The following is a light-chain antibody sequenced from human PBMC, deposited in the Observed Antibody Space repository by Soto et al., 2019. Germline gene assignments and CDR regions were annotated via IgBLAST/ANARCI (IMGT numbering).Light chain of an antibody. CDR3: QYYGGSAYT. CDR1: QSVASNY. V-gene: IGKV3-20*01. CDR2: AAS. Sequence: EIVLTQSPGTLSLSPGEGATLSCRASQSVASNYLAWYQQKLGQAPRLLIYAASRRAIGIPDRFGGSGSGTDFTLTISRLEPEDFAVYYCQYYGGSAYTVAQGTKLDIK. J-gene: IGKJ2*01.